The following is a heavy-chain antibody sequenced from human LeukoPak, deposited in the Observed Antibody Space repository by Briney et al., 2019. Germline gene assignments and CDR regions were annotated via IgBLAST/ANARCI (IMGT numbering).Heavy chain of an antibody. D-gene: IGHD3-10*01. J-gene: IGHJ3*02. Sequence: ASVKVSCKASGYTFTSYDINWVRQATGQGLEWMGWMNPNSGNTGYAQKFQGRVTITRNTSISTAYMELSSLRSEDTAVYYCAKFFGSGSYHAFDIWGQGTMVTVSS. CDR3: AKFFGSGSYHAFDI. V-gene: IGHV1-8*01. CDR1: GYTFTSYD. CDR2: MNPNSGNT.